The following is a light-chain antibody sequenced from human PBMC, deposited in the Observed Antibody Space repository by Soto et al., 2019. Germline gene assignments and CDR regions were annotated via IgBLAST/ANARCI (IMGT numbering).Light chain of an antibody. CDR3: QQYGSSPRT. CDR1: QSVSSSTY. CDR2: GAS. V-gene: IGKV3-20*01. J-gene: IGKJ4*02. Sequence: ELVLTQSPGTLSLSPGERATLSCRASQSVSSSTYVAWYQQKPGQAPRLLIYGASSRATGIPDRFSGSGSGTDFTLTISRLETGDCAVCWCQQYGSSPRTFGVGTKVDIK.